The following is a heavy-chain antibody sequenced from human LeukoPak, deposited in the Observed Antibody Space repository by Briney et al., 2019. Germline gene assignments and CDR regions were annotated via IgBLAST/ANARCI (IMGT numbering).Heavy chain of an antibody. Sequence: GASVKVSCKASGGTFSSYAISWVRQAPGQGLEWMGGIIPIFGTANYAQKFQGRVTITADESTSTAYMELSSLRSEDTAVYYCARAHSSWYDSNWFDPWGQGTLVTVSS. CDR2: IIPIFGTA. CDR3: ARAHSSWYDSNWFDP. J-gene: IGHJ5*02. CDR1: GGTFSSYA. V-gene: IGHV1-69*13. D-gene: IGHD6-13*01.